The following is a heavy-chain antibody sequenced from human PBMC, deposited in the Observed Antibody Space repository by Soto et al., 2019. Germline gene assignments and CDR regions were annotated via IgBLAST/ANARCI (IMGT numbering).Heavy chain of an antibody. D-gene: IGHD3-10*01. CDR1: GFTFSRFA. CDR3: ATRGPQYYFDN. V-gene: IGHV3-23*01. Sequence: PGGSLRLSCADSGFTFSRFAMSWVRQAPGKGLEWVSAISVSGDSTYYSDSVKGRFTISRDNSKNTLYLQMNSLRAEDTAVYYCATRGPQYYFDNWGQGTLVTVSS. J-gene: IGHJ4*02. CDR2: ISVSGDST.